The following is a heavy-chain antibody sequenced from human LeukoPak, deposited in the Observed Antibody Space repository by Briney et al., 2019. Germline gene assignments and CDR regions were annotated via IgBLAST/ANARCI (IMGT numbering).Heavy chain of an antibody. Sequence: GGSLRLSCAASGFTFSSYSMNWVRQAPGKGLEWVSYISSSSSTIYYADSVKGRFTISRDNAKNSLYLQMNSLRAEDTAVYYCAKDMYGQGNSNDAFDIWGQGTMVTVSS. CDR1: GFTFSSYS. V-gene: IGHV3-48*01. J-gene: IGHJ3*02. D-gene: IGHD1-7*01. CDR2: ISSSSSTI. CDR3: AKDMYGQGNSNDAFDI.